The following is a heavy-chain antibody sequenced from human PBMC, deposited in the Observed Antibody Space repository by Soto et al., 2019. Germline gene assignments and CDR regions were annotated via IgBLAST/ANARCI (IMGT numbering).Heavy chain of an antibody. Sequence: QVQLVQSGAEVKKPGASVKVSCKASGYTFTNYDITWVRQATGQGLEWMGWMNPNSGNTGHAQKFQGRVIMTRNTSISTAYMELSSLRSEDTAVYYCARDDNVLVPAAIRYHGMDVWGQGTTVTVSS. D-gene: IGHD2-2*02. V-gene: IGHV1-8*01. J-gene: IGHJ6*02. CDR2: MNPNSGNT. CDR3: ARDDNVLVPAAIRYHGMDV. CDR1: GYTFTNYD.